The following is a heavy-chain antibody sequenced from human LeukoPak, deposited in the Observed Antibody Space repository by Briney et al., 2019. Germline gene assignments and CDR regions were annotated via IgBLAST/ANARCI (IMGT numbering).Heavy chain of an antibody. CDR1: GGSISSYY. J-gene: IGHJ4*02. D-gene: IGHD3-3*01. CDR2: IYISGST. CDR3: ARVISDFCSGSTHYFDY. Sequence: KASETLSLTCTVSGGSISSYYWSWIRQAAGKGLEWIGRIYISGSTNYNPSLKSRVTMSVDTSKNQFSLKLSSVTAADTAVYYCARVISDFCSGSTHYFDYWGQGTLVTVSS. V-gene: IGHV4-4*07.